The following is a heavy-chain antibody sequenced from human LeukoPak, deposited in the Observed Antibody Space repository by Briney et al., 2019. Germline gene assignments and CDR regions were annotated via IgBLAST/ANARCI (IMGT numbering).Heavy chain of an antibody. CDR2: LVYDGFYK. CDR1: GFTFSNYG. J-gene: IGHJ1*01. CDR3: AKEPTSYSSGWYFQH. V-gene: IGHV3-30*02. Sequence: GGSLRLSCAASGFTFSNYGLHWVRQAPGKGLEWVALLVYDGFYKYYADSVKGRFTISRDNSKNTLDLQMYSLRPEDTAVYFCAKEPTSYSSGWYFQHWGQGTLVTVSS. D-gene: IGHD6-25*01.